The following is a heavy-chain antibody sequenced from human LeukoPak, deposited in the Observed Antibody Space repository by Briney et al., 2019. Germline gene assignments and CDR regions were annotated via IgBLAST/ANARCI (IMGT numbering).Heavy chain of an antibody. CDR3: ARARSTMVRGVLPKLYYFDY. CDR2: IIPIFGTA. CDR1: GGTFSSYA. J-gene: IGHJ4*02. Sequence: SVKVSCKASGGTFSSYATSWVRQAPGQGLEWMGGIIPIFGTANYAQKFQGRVTITRNTSISTAYMELSSLRSEDTAVYYCARARSTMVRGVLPKLYYFDYWGQGTLVTVSS. D-gene: IGHD3-10*01. V-gene: IGHV1-69*05.